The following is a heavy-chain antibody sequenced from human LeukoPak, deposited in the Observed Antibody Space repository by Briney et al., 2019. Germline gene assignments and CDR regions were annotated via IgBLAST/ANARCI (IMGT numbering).Heavy chain of an antibody. CDR2: INPNSGGT. D-gene: IGHD1-26*01. CDR3: ARVSHQWELPPDY. J-gene: IGHJ4*02. CDR1: GYTFTGYF. V-gene: IGHV1-2*02. Sequence: ASVKVSCKASGYTFTGYFIHWVRQAPGQGLEWMGWINPNSGGTNYAQKFQGRVTMTRDTSISTAYMELSRLRSDDTAVYYCARVSHQWELPPDYWGQGTLVTVSS.